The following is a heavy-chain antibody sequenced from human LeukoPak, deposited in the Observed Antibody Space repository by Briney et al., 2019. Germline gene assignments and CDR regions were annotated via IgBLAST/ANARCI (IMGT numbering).Heavy chain of an antibody. V-gene: IGHV3-30-3*01. Sequence: GGSLRLYCAASGFTFSSYAMHWVRQAPGKGLEWVAVISYDGSNKYYADSVKGRFTISRDNSKNTLYLQMNSLRAEDTAVYYCARGARWLAPGFDYWGQGTLVTVSS. CDR1: GFTFSSYA. CDR2: ISYDGSNK. CDR3: ARGARWLAPGFDY. D-gene: IGHD6-19*01. J-gene: IGHJ4*02.